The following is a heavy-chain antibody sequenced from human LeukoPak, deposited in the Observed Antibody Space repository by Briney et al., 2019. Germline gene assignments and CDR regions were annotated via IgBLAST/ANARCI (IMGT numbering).Heavy chain of an antibody. D-gene: IGHD5-18*01. CDR3: ARVDTAMAYDY. CDR1: GGSISSYY. CDR2: IYSFGST. V-gene: IGHV4-4*07. Sequence: SETLSLTCTVSGGSISSYYWNWIRQPAGKGLEWIGRIYSFGSTYYNPSLRSRVTMSVDASKNQFSLSLTSVTAADTAVYYCARVDTAMAYDYWGQGTLVTVSS. J-gene: IGHJ4*02.